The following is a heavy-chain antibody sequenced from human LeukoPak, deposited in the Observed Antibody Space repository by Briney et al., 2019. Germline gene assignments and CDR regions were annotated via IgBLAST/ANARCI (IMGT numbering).Heavy chain of an antibody. D-gene: IGHD6-19*01. Sequence: SETLSLTCTVSGGSISSSSYYWGWIRQPPGKGLEWIGSIYHSGSTYYNPSLKSRVTISVDTSKNQFSLKLSSVTAADTAVYYCAISSGWYVYYFDYWGQGTLVTVSS. CDR1: GGSISSSSYY. V-gene: IGHV4-39*07. J-gene: IGHJ4*02. CDR3: AISSGWYVYYFDY. CDR2: IYHSGST.